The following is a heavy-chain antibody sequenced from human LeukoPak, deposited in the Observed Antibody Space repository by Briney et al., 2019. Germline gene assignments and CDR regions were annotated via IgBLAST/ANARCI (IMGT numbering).Heavy chain of an antibody. V-gene: IGHV7-4-1*02. D-gene: IGHD1-14*01. Sequence: ASVKVSCKASGYTFTGYYMHWVRQAPGQGLEWMGWINTNTGNPTYAQGFTGRFVFSLDTSVSTAYLQISSLKAEDTAVYYCARDKDRDFDYWGQGTLVTVSS. CDR2: INTNTGNP. J-gene: IGHJ4*02. CDR1: GYTFTGYY. CDR3: ARDKDRDFDY.